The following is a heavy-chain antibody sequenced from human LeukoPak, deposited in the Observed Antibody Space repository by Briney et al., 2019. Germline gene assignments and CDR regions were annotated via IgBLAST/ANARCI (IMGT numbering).Heavy chain of an antibody. CDR1: GFTFSSYS. CDR3: ARSGSYLTYYFDY. Sequence: GGSLRLSCAASGFTFSSYSMNWVRQAPGKGLEWVSSISSSSSYIYYADSVKGRFTISRDNSKNTLYLQMNSLRAEDTAVYYCARSGSYLTYYFDYWGQGTLVTVSS. J-gene: IGHJ4*02. D-gene: IGHD3-10*01. V-gene: IGHV3-21*04. CDR2: ISSSSSYI.